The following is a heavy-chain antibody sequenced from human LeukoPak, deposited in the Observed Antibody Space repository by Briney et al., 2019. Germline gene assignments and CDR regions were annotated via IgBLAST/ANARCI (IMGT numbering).Heavy chain of an antibody. J-gene: IGHJ6*04. Sequence: GGSLRLSCAASGFTFSDYSMNWVRQAPGKGLEWVSSISSSSTCIYYADSVKGRFAISRDNAKNSLYLQMNSLRAEDTAVYYCAELGITMIGGVWGKGTTVTISS. V-gene: IGHV3-21*01. D-gene: IGHD3-10*02. CDR2: ISSSSTCI. CDR3: AELGITMIGGV. CDR1: GFTFSDYS.